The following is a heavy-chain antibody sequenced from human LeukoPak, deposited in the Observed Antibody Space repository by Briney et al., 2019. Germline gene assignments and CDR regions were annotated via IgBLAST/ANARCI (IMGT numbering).Heavy chain of an antibody. CDR1: GGSISSSDYY. D-gene: IGHD6-19*01. Sequence: SETLSLTCSVSGGSISSSDYYWGWIRQPPGKGLEWIGTMFYNGATKSNPSLSSRVTMSIDTSKNQFSLRLRSVTAADTAVYYCAREARFALPVVGSGDYWGQGTLVTVSS. V-gene: IGHV4-39*07. J-gene: IGHJ4*02. CDR2: MFYNGAT. CDR3: AREARFALPVVGSGDY.